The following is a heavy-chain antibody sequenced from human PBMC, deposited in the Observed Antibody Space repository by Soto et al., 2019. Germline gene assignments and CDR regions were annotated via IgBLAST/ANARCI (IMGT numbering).Heavy chain of an antibody. CDR1: GGTFSSYA. D-gene: IGHD6-6*01. Sequence: SVKVSCKASGGTFSSYAISWVRQAPGQGLEWMGGIIPIFGTANYAQKFQGRVTITADESTSTAYMELSSLRSEDTAVYYCSTEDVSLAARYYYYYMDVWGRGTTVTVSS. CDR3: STEDVSLAARYYYYYMDV. CDR2: IIPIFGTA. V-gene: IGHV1-69*13. J-gene: IGHJ6*03.